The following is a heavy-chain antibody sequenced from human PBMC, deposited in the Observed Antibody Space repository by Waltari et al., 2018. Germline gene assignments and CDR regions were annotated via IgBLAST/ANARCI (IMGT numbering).Heavy chain of an antibody. Sequence: EVQLLEPGGGLVQPGGCLRLSCTAPGFPFSNYAMSWVRQAPGKGLEWVSGISGSGGDTYYAASVKGRFTISRDNSKNTLSLQMNSLRADDTAVYYCSGGISGTVGSDYWGQGTLVTVSS. D-gene: IGHD1-7*01. CDR3: SGGISGTVGSDY. V-gene: IGHV3-23*01. CDR1: GFPFSNYA. J-gene: IGHJ4*02. CDR2: ISGSGGDT.